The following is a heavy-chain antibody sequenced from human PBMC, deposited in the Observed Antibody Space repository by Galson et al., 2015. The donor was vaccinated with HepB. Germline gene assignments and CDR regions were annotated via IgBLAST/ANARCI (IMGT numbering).Heavy chain of an antibody. CDR1: GFTFSTYS. D-gene: IGHD3-16*02. J-gene: IGHJ6*03. Sequence: SLRLSCAASGFTFSTYSMHWVRQAPGKGLEWVAFSSHDGNNENYADSLKGRFTVSRDNSGNTLHLLMNSLSAEDTAVYFCGIVPGPMDVWGKGTTVTVSS. V-gene: IGHV3-30*04. CDR3: GIVPGPMDV. CDR2: SSHDGNNE.